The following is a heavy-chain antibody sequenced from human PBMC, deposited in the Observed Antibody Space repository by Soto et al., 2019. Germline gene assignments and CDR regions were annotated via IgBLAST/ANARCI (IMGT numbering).Heavy chain of an antibody. CDR1: GGSISSSNW. J-gene: IGHJ4*02. CDR2: IYHSGST. Sequence: SETLSLTCAVSGGSISSSNWWSWVRQPPGKGLEWIGEIYHSGSTNYNPSLKSRVTISVDKSKNQLSLKLSSVTAADTAVYYCARVPPIAVAGTYFDYWGQGTLVTVSS. V-gene: IGHV4-4*02. D-gene: IGHD6-19*01. CDR3: ARVPPIAVAGTYFDY.